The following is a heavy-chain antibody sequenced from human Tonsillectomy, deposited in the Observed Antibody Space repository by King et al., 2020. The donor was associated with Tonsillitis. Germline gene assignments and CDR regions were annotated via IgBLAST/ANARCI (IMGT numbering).Heavy chain of an antibody. Sequence: QLVQSGAEVKKPGASVKVSCKASGYTFTSYGISWVRQAPGQGLEWMGWISAYNGNTNYAQKLQGRVTMTTDTSTSTAYMELRSLRSDDTAVYYCARDQMEVEYSSGWYGPWDYWGQGTLVTVSS. D-gene: IGHD6-19*01. V-gene: IGHV1-18*01. CDR3: ARDQMEVEYSSGWYGPWDY. CDR1: GYTFTSYG. CDR2: ISAYNGNT. J-gene: IGHJ4*02.